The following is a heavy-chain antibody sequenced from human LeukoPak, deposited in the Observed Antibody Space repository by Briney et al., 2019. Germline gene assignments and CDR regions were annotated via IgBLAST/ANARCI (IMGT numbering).Heavy chain of an antibody. CDR1: GFSLSTSGTR. Sequence: SGPTLVNPTQTLTLTCTFSGFSLSTSGTRVNWIRQPPGKALGWLARIDWDDDKFYSTSLKTRLTISKDTPKNQVVLTMTNMDPVDTATYYCARISPENYSGSYPFDYWGQGTLVTVSS. CDR3: ARISPENYSGSYPFDY. CDR2: IDWDDDK. J-gene: IGHJ4*02. D-gene: IGHD1-26*01. V-gene: IGHV2-70*04.